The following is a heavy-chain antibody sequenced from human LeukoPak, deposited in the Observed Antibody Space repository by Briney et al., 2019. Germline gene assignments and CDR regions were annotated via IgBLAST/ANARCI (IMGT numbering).Heavy chain of an antibody. J-gene: IGHJ4*02. D-gene: IGHD5-18*01. CDR2: INHSGST. CDR3: ARVMLRYSYGSDY. CDR1: GGSFSGYY. V-gene: IGHV4-34*01. Sequence: PSETLSLTCAVYGGSFSGYYWSWIRQPPGKGLEWIGEINHSGSTNYNPSLKSRVTISVDTSKNQFSLKLSSVTAADTAVYYCARVMLRYSYGSDYWDQGTLVTVSS.